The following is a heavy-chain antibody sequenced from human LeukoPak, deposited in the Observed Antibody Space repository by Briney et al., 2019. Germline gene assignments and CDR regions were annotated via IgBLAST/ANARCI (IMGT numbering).Heavy chain of an antibody. J-gene: IGHJ6*02. D-gene: IGHD3-10*01. CDR3: ASEGVVYYYGMDV. V-gene: IGHV3-23*01. CDR1: GFTFSSYA. Sequence: GGSLRLSCAASGFTFSSYAMSWVRQAPGKGLEWVSAISGSGGSTYYADSVKGRFTISRDNSKNSLYLQMNSLRAEDTAVYYCASEGVVYYYGMDVWGQGTTVTVSS. CDR2: ISGSGGST.